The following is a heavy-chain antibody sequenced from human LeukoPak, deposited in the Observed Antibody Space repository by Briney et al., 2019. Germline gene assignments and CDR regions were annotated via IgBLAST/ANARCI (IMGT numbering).Heavy chain of an antibody. CDR2: IYSGGST. V-gene: IGHV3-53*01. J-gene: IGHJ4*02. Sequence: GGSLRLSCAASGFTFSSYSMSWVRQAPGKGLEWVSVIYSGGSTYYADSVKGRFTISRDNSKNTLYLQMNSLRAEDTAVYYCARDLTRRYWGQGTLVTVSS. CDR3: ARDLTRRY. CDR1: GFTFSSYS. D-gene: IGHD2-15*01.